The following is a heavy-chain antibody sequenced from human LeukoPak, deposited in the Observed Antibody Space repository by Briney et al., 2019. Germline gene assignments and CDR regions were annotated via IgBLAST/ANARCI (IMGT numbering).Heavy chain of an antibody. CDR1: GFTFSNYG. CDR3: ASDREYYYGSGSFDY. Sequence: PGRSLRLSCAASGFTFSNYGMHWVRQAPGKGLEWVAVISYDGSNTFYADSVKGRFTISRDNAKNSLYLQMNSLRAEDTAVYYCASDREYYYGSGSFDYWGQGTLVTVSS. V-gene: IGHV3-33*05. CDR2: ISYDGSNT. J-gene: IGHJ4*02. D-gene: IGHD3-10*01.